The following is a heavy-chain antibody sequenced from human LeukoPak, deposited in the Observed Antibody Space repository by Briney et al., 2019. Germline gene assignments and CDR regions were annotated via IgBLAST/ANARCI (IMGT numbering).Heavy chain of an antibody. V-gene: IGHV3-23*01. D-gene: IGHD1-26*01. CDR2: ISDSGANT. Sequence: PGGSLRLSCAVSGFTFSSYAMAWVRQAPGKGLEWVSAISDSGANTFYADSVRGRFTVSRDNSKNSLYLQMNSLGVEDTAVYYCAKDSGSFDFWGQGTPVTVSS. CDR1: GFTFSSYA. CDR3: AKDSGSFDF. J-gene: IGHJ4*02.